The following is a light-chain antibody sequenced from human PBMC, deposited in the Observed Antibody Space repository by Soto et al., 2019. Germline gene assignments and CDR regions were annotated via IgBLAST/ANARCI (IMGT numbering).Light chain of an antibody. V-gene: IGKV1-39*01. J-gene: IGKJ2*01. CDR2: AAS. CDR1: QSISSY. CDR3: QQSYSTPYT. Sequence: DIQMTQSPSSLSASVGDRVTITCRASQSISSYLNWYQQKPGKAPELLIYAASNLQSGVPPRFSGSGSGTDFTLSISSLQPEDFATYHCQQSYSTPYTFGQGTKLEIK.